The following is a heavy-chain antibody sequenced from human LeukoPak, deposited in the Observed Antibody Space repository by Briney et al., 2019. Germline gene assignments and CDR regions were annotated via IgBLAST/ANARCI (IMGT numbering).Heavy chain of an antibody. Sequence: ASVKVSCKASGYTFTNYGITWVRQAPGQGLEWMGWISAYNGKTNYAQKLQGRVTMTTDTSTGTAYMELRSLRSDDTAVYYCARGAPYLDFDYWGQGTLVTVSS. V-gene: IGHV1-18*01. CDR2: ISAYNGKT. CDR1: GYTFTNYG. CDR3: ARGAPYLDFDY. J-gene: IGHJ4*02.